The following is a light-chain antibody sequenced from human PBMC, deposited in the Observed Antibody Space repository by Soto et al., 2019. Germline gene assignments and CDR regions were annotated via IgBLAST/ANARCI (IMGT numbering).Light chain of an antibody. J-gene: IGKJ1*01. CDR1: QNIFTY. V-gene: IGKV1-5*01. Sequence: DIHMTQSPSTLSASVGDRVTISCRASQNIFTYLAWYQQKPGKAPKLLIFDASTLQSGVPPRFSGSGSGTDFTLTICCLQPYDFATYYCHHYTLYSASFGPGTKV. CDR3: HHYTLYSAS. CDR2: DAS.